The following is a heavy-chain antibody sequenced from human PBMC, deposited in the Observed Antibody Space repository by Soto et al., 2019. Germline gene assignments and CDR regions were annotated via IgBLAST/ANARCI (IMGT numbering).Heavy chain of an antibody. CDR3: ARGGERVPAAGFADNWFDP. Sequence: SETLSLTCTVSGGSISSYYWSWIRQPPGKGLEWIGYIYYSGSTNYNPSLKSRVTISVDTSKNQFSLKLSSVTAADTAVYYCARGGERVPAAGFADNWFDPWGQGTLVTVSS. CDR1: GGSISSYY. V-gene: IGHV4-59*01. J-gene: IGHJ5*02. CDR2: IYYSGST. D-gene: IGHD2-2*01.